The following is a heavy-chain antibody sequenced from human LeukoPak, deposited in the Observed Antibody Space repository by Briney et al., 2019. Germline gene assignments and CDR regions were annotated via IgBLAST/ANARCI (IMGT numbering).Heavy chain of an antibody. CDR1: GGSISSGGYY. Sequence: PSETLSLTCTVSGGSISSGGYYWSWIRQHPGKGLEWVGYIYYSGSTYYNPSLNSRVTISVDTSKNQFSLKLSSVTAADTAVYYCASAHYDFWSGTGGYFQHWGQGTLVTVSS. CDR2: IYYSGST. D-gene: IGHD3-3*01. V-gene: IGHV4-31*03. J-gene: IGHJ1*01. CDR3: ASAHYDFWSGTGGYFQH.